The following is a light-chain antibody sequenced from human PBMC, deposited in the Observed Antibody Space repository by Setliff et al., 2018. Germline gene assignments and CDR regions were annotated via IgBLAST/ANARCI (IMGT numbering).Light chain of an antibody. CDR1: SSDVGGYNY. V-gene: IGLV2-11*01. Sequence: QSALAQPRSVSGSPGQSVTISCTGTSSDVGGYNYVSWYQQRPGKAPKLMIFDVSRRPSGVPDRFSGSKSGNTAPLTISGLQAEDEADYYCCSYAGIYTFVFGSGTKVTVL. CDR3: CSYAGIYTFV. J-gene: IGLJ1*01. CDR2: DVS.